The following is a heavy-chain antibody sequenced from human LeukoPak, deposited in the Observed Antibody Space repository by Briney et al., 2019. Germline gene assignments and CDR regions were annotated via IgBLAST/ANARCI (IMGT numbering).Heavy chain of an antibody. D-gene: IGHD6-19*01. CDR3: VNQISGWVS. CDR2: IISNGGST. Sequence: GGSLRLSCAASGFTFSSLTMHWVGRSPGKGLDYVSAIISNGGSTLYADSVKGRFSNSRDNSKNTLYLQVNSLRAEDTAVYYCVNQISGWVSWGQGTLVTVSS. V-gene: IGHV3-64D*06. J-gene: IGHJ5*02. CDR1: GFTFSSLT.